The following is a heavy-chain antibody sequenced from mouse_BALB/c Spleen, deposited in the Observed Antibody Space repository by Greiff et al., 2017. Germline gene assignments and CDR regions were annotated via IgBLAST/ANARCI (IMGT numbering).Heavy chain of an antibody. CDR1: GFTFSSYG. D-gene: IGHD2-3*01. V-gene: IGHV5-6*02. CDR2: ISSGGSYT. Sequence: DVMLVESGGDLVKPGGSLKLSCAASGFTFSSYGMSWVRQTPDKRLEWVATISSGGSYTYYPDSVKGRFTISRDNAKNTLYLQMSSLKSEDTAMYYCARHNGYYVAMDYWGQGTSVTVSS. J-gene: IGHJ4*01. CDR3: ARHNGYYVAMDY.